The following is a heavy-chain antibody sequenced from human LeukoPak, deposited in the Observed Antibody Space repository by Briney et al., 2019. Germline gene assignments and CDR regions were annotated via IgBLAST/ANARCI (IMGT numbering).Heavy chain of an antibody. V-gene: IGHV3-30*04. J-gene: IGHJ4*02. Sequence: GGSLRLSCAASGFTFSTYSMHWVRQAPGKGLEWVAIISYDGSKKYYADSVKGRFTISRDNSKNTLFLEMNSLRAEDTAVYYCARDREQWLFDYWGQGTLVTVSS. CDR1: GFTFSTYS. D-gene: IGHD6-19*01. CDR2: ISYDGSKK. CDR3: ARDREQWLFDY.